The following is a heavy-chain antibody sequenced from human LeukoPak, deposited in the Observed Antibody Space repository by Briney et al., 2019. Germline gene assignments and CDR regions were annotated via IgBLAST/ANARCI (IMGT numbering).Heavy chain of an antibody. CDR1: GYTFTGYY. Sequence: ASVKVSCKASGYTFTGYYMHWVRQAPGQGLEWMRRINPNSGGTNYAQKFQGRVTMTRDTSISTAYMELSRLRSDDTAVYYCARALRIAAAGTGYYYYYYMDVWGKGTTVTVSS. CDR3: ARALRIAAAGTGYYYYYYMDV. J-gene: IGHJ6*03. V-gene: IGHV1-2*06. CDR2: INPNSGGT. D-gene: IGHD6-13*01.